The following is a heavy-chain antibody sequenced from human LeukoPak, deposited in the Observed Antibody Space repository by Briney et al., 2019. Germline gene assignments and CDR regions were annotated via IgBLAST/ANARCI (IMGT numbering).Heavy chain of an antibody. Sequence: SETLSLTCTVSGGSIGSFYWSWIRQLPGKGLEWIGYIYYSGITNYNPSLKSRVTISVDTSKNQFSLKLSSVTAADTAVYYCARHASTVVTPIDYWGQGTLVTVSS. CDR2: IYYSGIT. CDR1: GGSIGSFY. J-gene: IGHJ4*02. CDR3: ARHASTVVTPIDY. V-gene: IGHV4-59*08. D-gene: IGHD4-23*01.